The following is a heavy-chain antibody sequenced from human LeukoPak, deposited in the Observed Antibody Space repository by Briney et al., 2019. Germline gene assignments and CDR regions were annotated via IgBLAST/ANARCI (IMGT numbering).Heavy chain of an antibody. CDR3: ARGSSWYDY. CDR2: IYVSGST. CDR1: DGSISNYY. Sequence: PLETLSLTCTVSDGSISNYYWTWIRQPAGKGLEWIGRIYVSGSTNYNPSLKSRVTISVDTSKDQFSLKLNSVTAADTAVYYCARGSSWYDYWGQGTLVTVSS. D-gene: IGHD6-13*01. J-gene: IGHJ4*02. V-gene: IGHV4-4*07.